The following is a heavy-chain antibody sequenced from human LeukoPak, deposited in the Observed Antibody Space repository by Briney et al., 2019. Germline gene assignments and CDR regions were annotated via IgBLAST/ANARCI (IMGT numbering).Heavy chain of an antibody. CDR2: INGRGGST. D-gene: IGHD5-18*01. Sequence: QSGGSLRLSCAASGFTFSNYAMSWVRQAPGKGLEWVSSINGRGGSTYYADSVKGRFTISRDNSKNTLYLQMNSLRAEDTAVYYCAKDFSYGYLPSEDYFDYWGQGTLVTVSS. V-gene: IGHV3-23*01. CDR3: AKDFSYGYLPSEDYFDY. CDR1: GFTFSNYA. J-gene: IGHJ4*02.